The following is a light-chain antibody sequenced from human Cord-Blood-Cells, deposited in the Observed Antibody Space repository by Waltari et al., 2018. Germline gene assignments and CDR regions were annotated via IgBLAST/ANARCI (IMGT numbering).Light chain of an antibody. J-gene: IGLJ2*01. V-gene: IGLV2-14*01. Sequence: QSALTQPASVSGSPGQSLTISCTGTSSDVGGYNNISWYQQNPGKAPKLMIYEVSNRPSGVSIRFSGSKSGNTASLTISGLQAEDEADYYCSSYTSSSVVFGGGTKLTVL. CDR3: SSYTSSSVV. CDR2: EVS. CDR1: SSDVGGYNN.